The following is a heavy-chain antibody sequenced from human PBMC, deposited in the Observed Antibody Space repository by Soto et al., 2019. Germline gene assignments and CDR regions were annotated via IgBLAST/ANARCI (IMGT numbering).Heavy chain of an antibody. Sequence: ASVKVSCKASEYSFTSYDINWVRQAPGQRLEWMGWINAGNGNTKYSQKFQGRVTITRDTSASTAYMELSSLRSEDTAVYYCARTVGYYYGMDVWGQGTTVTVSS. V-gene: IGHV1-3*01. CDR2: INAGNGNT. CDR1: EYSFTSYD. D-gene: IGHD4-17*01. J-gene: IGHJ6*02. CDR3: ARTVGYYYGMDV.